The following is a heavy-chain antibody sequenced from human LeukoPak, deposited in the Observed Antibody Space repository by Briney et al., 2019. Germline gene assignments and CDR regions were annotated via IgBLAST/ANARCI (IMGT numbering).Heavy chain of an antibody. CDR3: ARHFNPRYSYGYGHFDY. V-gene: IGHV4-39*01. CDR1: GGSISSSSYY. CDR2: IYYSGST. J-gene: IGHJ4*02. Sequence: SETLSLTCTVSGGSISSSSYYWGWIRQPPGKGLEWIGSIYYSGSTYYNPSLKSRVTISVDTSKNQFSLKLSSVTAADTAVYYCARHFNPRYSYGYGHFDYWGQGTLVTVSS. D-gene: IGHD5-18*01.